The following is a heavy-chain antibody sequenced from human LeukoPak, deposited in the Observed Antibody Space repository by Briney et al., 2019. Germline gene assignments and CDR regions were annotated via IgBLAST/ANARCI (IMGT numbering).Heavy chain of an antibody. V-gene: IGHV1-69*13. CDR3: ASGDLSIAARNYYYYYMDV. D-gene: IGHD6-6*01. CDR2: IIPIFGTA. J-gene: IGHJ6*03. Sequence: LWASVKVSCKASGYIFPSYGISWVRQAPGQGLEWMGGIIPIFGTANYAQKLQGRVTITADESTSTAYMELSSLRSEDTAVYYCASGDLSIAARNYYYYYMDVWGKGTTVTVSS. CDR1: GYIFPSYG.